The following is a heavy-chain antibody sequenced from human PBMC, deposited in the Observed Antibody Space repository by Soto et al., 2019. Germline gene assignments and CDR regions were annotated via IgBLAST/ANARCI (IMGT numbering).Heavy chain of an antibody. V-gene: IGHV1-3*01. CDR2: INAGNGNT. D-gene: IGHD5-18*01. Sequence: ASVKVSCKASGYTFTSYAMHWVRQAPGQRLEWMGWINAGNGNTKYSQKFQGRVTITRDTSASTAYMELSSLRSEDTAVYYCARARGYRFDRDYYSYGMDVWAQGTTVTVSS. CDR3: ARARGYRFDRDYYSYGMDV. CDR1: GYTFTSYA. J-gene: IGHJ6*02.